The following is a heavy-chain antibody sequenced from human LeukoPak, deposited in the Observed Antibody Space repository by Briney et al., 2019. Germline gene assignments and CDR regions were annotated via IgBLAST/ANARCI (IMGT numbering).Heavy chain of an antibody. V-gene: IGHV1-2*02. J-gene: IGHJ4*02. CDR3: ARSSVGATPFKY. Sequence: GASVKVSCKASGYTFTGYYMHWVRQAPGQGLEWMGWINPNSGGTNYAQKFQGRATMTRDTSISTAYMELSRLRSDDTAVYYCARSSVGATPFKYWGQGTLVTVSS. CDR2: INPNSGGT. CDR1: GYTFTGYY. D-gene: IGHD1-26*01.